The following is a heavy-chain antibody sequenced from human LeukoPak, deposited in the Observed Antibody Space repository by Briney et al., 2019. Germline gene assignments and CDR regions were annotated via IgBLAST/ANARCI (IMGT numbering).Heavy chain of an antibody. CDR1: GGTFSSYA. V-gene: IGHV1-69*04. D-gene: IGHD5-24*01. CDR2: IIPILGIA. Sequence: ASVKVSCKASGGTFSSYAISWVRQAPGQGLEWMGRIIPILGIANYAQKFQGRVTITADKSTSTAYMELSSLRSEDTAVYYCASPLPRGEEGRDGYFKDYWGQGTLVTVSS. CDR3: ASPLPRGEEGRDGYFKDY. J-gene: IGHJ4*02.